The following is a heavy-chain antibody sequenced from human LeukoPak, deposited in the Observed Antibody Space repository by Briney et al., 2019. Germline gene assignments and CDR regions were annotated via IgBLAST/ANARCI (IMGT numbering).Heavy chain of an antibody. J-gene: IGHJ4*02. CDR2: ISAYNGNT. Sequence: ASVKVSCKASGYTFTSYGISWVRQAPGQELEWMGWISAYNGNTNYAQKLQGRVTMTTDTSTSTAYMELRSLRSDDTAVYYCARDRWCSSTSCYGPHDYWGQGTLVTVSS. CDR3: ARDRWCSSTSCYGPHDY. D-gene: IGHD2-2*01. CDR1: GYTFTSYG. V-gene: IGHV1-18*01.